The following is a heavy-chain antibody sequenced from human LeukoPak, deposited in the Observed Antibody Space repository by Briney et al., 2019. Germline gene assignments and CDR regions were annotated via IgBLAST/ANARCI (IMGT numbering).Heavy chain of an antibody. V-gene: IGHV3-20*04. J-gene: IGHJ3*02. CDR3: AKDMWTRPGKNDAFDI. CDR1: GFTFDDYG. D-gene: IGHD3/OR15-3a*01. CDR2: INWNGGST. Sequence: PGGSLRLSCAASGFTFDDYGMSWVRQAPGKGLEWVSGINWNGGSTGYADSVKSRFTISRDNAKNSLYLQMNSLRAEDTALYYCAKDMWTRPGKNDAFDIWGQGTMVTVSS.